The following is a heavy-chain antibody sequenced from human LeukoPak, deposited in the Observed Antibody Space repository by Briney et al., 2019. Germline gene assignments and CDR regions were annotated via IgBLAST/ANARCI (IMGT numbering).Heavy chain of an antibody. CDR1: GFTFSDYG. J-gene: IGHJ4*02. CDR2: IRNDGSKK. V-gene: IGHV3-30*02. CDR3: AKASGRSAYGLDY. Sequence: PGGSLRLSCVAAGFTFSDYGMHWVRQAPGKGLEWVAFIRNDGSKKYYVDSVKGRFTISRDDSKNTVYLQMYGLRPDDTAVYYCAKASGRSAYGLDYWGQGTLVTVFS. D-gene: IGHD3-16*01.